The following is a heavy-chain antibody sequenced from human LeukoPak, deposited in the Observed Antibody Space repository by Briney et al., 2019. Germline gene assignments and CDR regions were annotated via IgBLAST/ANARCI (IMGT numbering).Heavy chain of an antibody. CDR3: ATYGYSSSWYWFDP. Sequence: PSETLSLTCTVSGGSVSSGSYYWSWIRQPPGKGLEWIGYIYYSGSTNYNPSLKSRVTISVDTSKNQFSLKLSSVTAADTAVYYCATYGYSSSWYWFDPWGQGTLVTVS. CDR1: GGSVSSGSYY. D-gene: IGHD6-13*01. V-gene: IGHV4-61*01. CDR2: IYYSGST. J-gene: IGHJ5*02.